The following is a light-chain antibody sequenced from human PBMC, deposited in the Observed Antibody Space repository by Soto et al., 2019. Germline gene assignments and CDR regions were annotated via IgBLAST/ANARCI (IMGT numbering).Light chain of an antibody. J-gene: IGLJ1*01. CDR3: SSYAGSNIYV. Sequence: QSVLPQPPSASGSHGQSVTISCTGTSSDVGGYNYVSWYQQHPGKAPKLMIYEVSKRPSGVPDRFSGSKSGNTASLTVSGLQAEDEADYYCSSYAGSNIYVFGTGTKVTVL. V-gene: IGLV2-8*01. CDR2: EVS. CDR1: SSDVGGYNY.